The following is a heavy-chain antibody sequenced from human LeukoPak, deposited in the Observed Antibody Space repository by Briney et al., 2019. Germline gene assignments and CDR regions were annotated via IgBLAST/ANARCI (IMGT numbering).Heavy chain of an antibody. J-gene: IGHJ4*02. CDR1: GGSISSYY. CDR3: ARESIAARRFDY. V-gene: IGHV4-59*01. Sequence: TSETLSLTCTVSGGSISSYYWSWIRQPPGKGLEWIGYIYYSRSTNYNPSLKSRVTISVDTSKNQFSLKLSSVTAADTAVYYCARESIAARRFDYWGQGTLVTVSS. D-gene: IGHD6-6*01. CDR2: IYYSRST.